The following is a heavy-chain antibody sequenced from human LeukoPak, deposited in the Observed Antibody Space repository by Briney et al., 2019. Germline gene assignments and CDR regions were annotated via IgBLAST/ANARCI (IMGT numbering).Heavy chain of an antibody. V-gene: IGHV4-39*01. Sequence: SETLSLTCTVSGGSISSSSYYWGWIRQPPGEGLEWIGSIYYSGSTYYNPSLKSRVTISVDTSKNQFSLKLSSVTAADTAVYYCARGRTRGGYEDNWGQGTLVTVSS. CDR2: IYYSGST. CDR1: GGSISSSSYY. CDR3: ARGRTRGGYEDN. J-gene: IGHJ4*02. D-gene: IGHD5-12*01.